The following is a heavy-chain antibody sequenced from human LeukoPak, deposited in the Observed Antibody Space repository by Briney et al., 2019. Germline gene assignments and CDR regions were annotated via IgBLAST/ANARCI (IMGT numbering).Heavy chain of an antibody. CDR1: GFTVSSNY. Sequence: QAGGPLRLSCAASGFTVSSNYMSWVRQAPGKGLEWVSVISYDGTNKWYADSVQGRFAISRDNSKNTLYLQMNSLRPEDTAVYYCARDRLLITVAGTVDQWGRGTLVTVSS. V-gene: IGHV3-30*09. CDR2: ISYDGTNK. CDR3: ARDRLLITVAGTVDQ. D-gene: IGHD6-19*01. J-gene: IGHJ4*02.